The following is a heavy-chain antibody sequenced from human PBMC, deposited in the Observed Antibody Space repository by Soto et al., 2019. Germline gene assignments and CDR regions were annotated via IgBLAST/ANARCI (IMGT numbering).Heavy chain of an antibody. CDR1: GFTFSSYG. CDR2: IWYDGSNK. J-gene: IGHJ3*02. Sequence: PGGSLRLSCAASGFTFSSYGMHWVRQAPGKGLEWVAVIWYDGSNKYYADSVKGRFTISRDNSKNTLYLQMNSLRAEDTAVYYCAREDYYDSSGGAFDIWGQGTMVTVSS. V-gene: IGHV3-33*01. D-gene: IGHD3-22*01. CDR3: AREDYYDSSGGAFDI.